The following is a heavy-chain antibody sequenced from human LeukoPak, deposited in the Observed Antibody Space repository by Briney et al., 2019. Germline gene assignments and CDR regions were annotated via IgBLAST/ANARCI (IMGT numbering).Heavy chain of an antibody. D-gene: IGHD3-22*01. J-gene: IGHJ4*02. CDR2: IYTSRST. CDR1: GGSISSGSYY. V-gene: IGHV4-61*02. Sequence: SQTLSLTCTGSGGSISSGSYYWSWIRQPAGKGLDWIGRIYTSRSTNYNPSIKSRITVSVDTSKIKFSLKLSSVTAADTAVYYCASGSSGFIDYWGQGTLVTVSS. CDR3: ASGSSGFIDY.